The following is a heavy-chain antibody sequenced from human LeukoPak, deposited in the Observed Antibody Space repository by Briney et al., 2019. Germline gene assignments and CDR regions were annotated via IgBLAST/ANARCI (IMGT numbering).Heavy chain of an antibody. Sequence: SETLSLTCAVYGGSFSGCYWSWIRQPPGKGLEWIGEINHSGSTNYNPSLKSRVTISVDTSKSQFSLKLSSVTAADTAVYYCARVSRGEQGISCYMDVWGKGTTVTVSS. D-gene: IGHD3-3*02. CDR1: GGSFSGCY. V-gene: IGHV4-34*01. CDR2: INHSGST. CDR3: ARVSRGEQGISCYMDV. J-gene: IGHJ6*03.